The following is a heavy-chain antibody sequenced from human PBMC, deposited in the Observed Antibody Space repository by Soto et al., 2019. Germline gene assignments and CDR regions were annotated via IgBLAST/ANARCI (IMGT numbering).Heavy chain of an antibody. CDR1: GFTFSSYG. Sequence: GGSLRLSCAAAGFTFSSYGMHWVRQAPGKGLEWVAVIWYDGSNKYYADSVKGRFTISRDNSKNTLYLQMNSLRAEDTAVYYCARDLAAGNYYGMDVWGQGTTVTVSS. V-gene: IGHV3-33*01. J-gene: IGHJ6*02. D-gene: IGHD6-13*01. CDR2: IWYDGSNK. CDR3: ARDLAAGNYYGMDV.